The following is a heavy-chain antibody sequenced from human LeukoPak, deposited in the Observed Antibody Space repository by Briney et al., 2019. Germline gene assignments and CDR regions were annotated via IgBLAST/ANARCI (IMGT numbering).Heavy chain of an antibody. CDR1: GGTFSSYA. CDR2: IIPIFGTA. CDR3: ARDQRWLQINWFDP. J-gene: IGHJ5*02. V-gene: IGHV1-69*13. Sequence: ASVKVSCKASGGTFSSYAISWVRQAPGQGLEWMGGIIPIFGTANYAQKFQGRVTITADECTSTAYMELSSLRSEDTAVYYCARDQRWLQINWFDPWGQGTLVTVSS. D-gene: IGHD5-24*01.